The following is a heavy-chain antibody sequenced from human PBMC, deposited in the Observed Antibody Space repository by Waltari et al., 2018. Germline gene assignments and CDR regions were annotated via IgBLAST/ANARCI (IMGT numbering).Heavy chain of an antibody. CDR3: ARAGTTLDYGMDV. Sequence: QVQLQESGPGLVKPSETLSLTCTVSGGSISSHYWSWIRQPPGKGLEWIGYIYYSGSTNSNPSLKSRVTISVDTSKNQCSLKLSSVTAADTAVYYCARAGTTLDYGMDVWGQGTTVTVSS. V-gene: IGHV4-59*11. J-gene: IGHJ6*02. D-gene: IGHD4-17*01. CDR2: IYYSGST. CDR1: GGSISSHY.